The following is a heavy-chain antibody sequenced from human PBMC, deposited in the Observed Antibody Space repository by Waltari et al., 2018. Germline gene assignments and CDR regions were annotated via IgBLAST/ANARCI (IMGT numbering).Heavy chain of an antibody. J-gene: IGHJ4*02. V-gene: IGHV3-9*01. CDR3: AKKMDTIFGQLTMDGAFDH. CDR2: ISWNGGTI. Sequence: GLVQPGRSLRLSCVVSGFTFDDYAMHWVRQAAGKGLEWVSGISWNGGTIDYADSVKGRFTISRDNAKNSLYLQMNSLRPEDTALYFRAKKMDTIFGQLTMDGAFDHWGQGTLVTVSS. CDR1: GFTFDDYA. D-gene: IGHD3-3*01.